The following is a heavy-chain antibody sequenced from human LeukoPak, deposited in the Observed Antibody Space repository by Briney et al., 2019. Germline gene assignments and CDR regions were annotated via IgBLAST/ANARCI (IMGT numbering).Heavy chain of an antibody. CDR2: MNPNSGNT. V-gene: IGHV1-8*01. Sequence: ASVKVSCKASGYTFTSYDINWVRQATGQGLEWMGWMNPNSGNTGYAQKFQGRVTMTRNTSISTAYMELSSLRSEDTAVYYCARVHYYGSGSYYVIDYWGQGTLVTVSS. J-gene: IGHJ4*02. CDR3: ARVHYYGSGSYYVIDY. CDR1: GYTFTSYD. D-gene: IGHD3-10*01.